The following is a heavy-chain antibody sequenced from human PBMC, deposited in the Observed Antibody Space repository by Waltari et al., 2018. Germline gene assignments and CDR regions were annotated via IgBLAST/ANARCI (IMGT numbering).Heavy chain of an antibody. V-gene: IGHV4-38-2*01. CDR1: GYSISSGYY. D-gene: IGHD2-8*01. CDR3: ARVYRGYYFDY. CDR2: IYHSGST. Sequence: QVQLQESGPGLVKPSETLSLTCAVSGYSISSGYYWGWIRQPPGKGLEWIGSIYHSGSTYDNPSLKSRVTISVDTSKNQFSLKLSSVTAADTAVYYCARVYRGYYFDYWGQGTLVTVSS. J-gene: IGHJ4*02.